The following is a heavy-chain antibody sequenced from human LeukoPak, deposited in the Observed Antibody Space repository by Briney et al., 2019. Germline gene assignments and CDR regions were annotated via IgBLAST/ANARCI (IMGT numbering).Heavy chain of an antibody. CDR1: GFTFSDHY. CDR3: VRDSGSYQLDY. V-gene: IGHV3-72*01. CDR2: TRNKASSYTT. J-gene: IGHJ4*02. Sequence: PGGSLRLSCAASGFTFSDHYMDWVRQAPGKGLEWVGRTRNKASSYTTAYAASVKGRFTISRDDSKNSLYLQMNSLKTEDTAVYYCVRDSGSYQLDYWGQGTLVTVSS. D-gene: IGHD1-26*01.